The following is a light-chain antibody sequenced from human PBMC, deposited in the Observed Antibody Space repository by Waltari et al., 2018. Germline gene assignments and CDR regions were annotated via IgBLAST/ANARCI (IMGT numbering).Light chain of an antibody. CDR2: GAS. J-gene: IGKJ1*01. CDR1: QSVSRA. Sequence: EIVLTQSPGTLSLSLGERATLSCRASQSVSRALAWYQQKPGQAPRLLIYGASTRATGIPDRFSGSGSGTVFSLTISRLEPDDFAVYYCQHYVRLPATFGQGTTVEI. CDR3: QHYVRLPAT. V-gene: IGKV3-20*01.